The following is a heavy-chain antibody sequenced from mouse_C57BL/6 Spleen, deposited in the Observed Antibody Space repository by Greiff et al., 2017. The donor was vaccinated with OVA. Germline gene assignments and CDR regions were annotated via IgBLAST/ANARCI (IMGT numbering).Heavy chain of an antibody. V-gene: IGHV5-16*01. CDR2: INYDGSST. J-gene: IGHJ1*03. D-gene: IGHD1-1*01. CDR3: ARDSNWDFDV. CDR1: GFTFSDYY. Sequence: EVKVVESEGGLVQPGSSMKLSCTASGFTFSDYYMAWVRQVPEKGLEWVANINYDGSSTYYLDSLKSRFIISRDNAKNILYLQMSSLKSEDTATYYCARDSNWDFDVWGTGTTVTVSS.